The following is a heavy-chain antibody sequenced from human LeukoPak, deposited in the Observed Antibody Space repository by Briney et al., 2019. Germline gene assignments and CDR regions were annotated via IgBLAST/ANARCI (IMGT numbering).Heavy chain of an antibody. J-gene: IGHJ4*02. Sequence: GGSLRLSCSASGFTFSDYAMHWVRQAPGKGLEYVSGINLNGGTTYNADSVKGRFTVSRDNSRNTLYLQMSSLRAEDTAVYYCAREGEDRYCSGGSCYYFDYWGQGTLVTVSS. CDR2: INLNGGTT. V-gene: IGHV3-64D*06. CDR1: GFTFSDYA. D-gene: IGHD2-15*01. CDR3: AREGEDRYCSGGSCYYFDY.